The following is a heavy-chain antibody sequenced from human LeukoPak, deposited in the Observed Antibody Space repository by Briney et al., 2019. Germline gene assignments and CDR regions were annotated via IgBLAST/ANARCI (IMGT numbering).Heavy chain of an antibody. CDR2: ISAYNGNT. J-gene: IGHJ6*03. V-gene: IGHV1-18*01. CDR3: ARVLDYYDSSGYPNPTFHYYYYYMDV. Sequence: GASVKVSCKASGYTFTSYGISWVRQAPGQGLEWMGWISAYNGNTNYAQKLQGRVTMTTDTSTSTAYMELRSLRSDDTAVYYCARVLDYYDSSGYPNPTFHYYYYYMDVWGKGATVTVSS. CDR1: GYTFTSYG. D-gene: IGHD3-22*01.